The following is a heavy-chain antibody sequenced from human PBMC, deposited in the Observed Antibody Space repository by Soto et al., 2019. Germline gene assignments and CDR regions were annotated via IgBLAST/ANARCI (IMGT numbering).Heavy chain of an antibody. Sequence: ASEKVSCKASGFTFSNYGLNWVRQAPGQGREWMGWVSANNGHTNYAQNLQGRVSMTTDTSTSTAYMELRGLTFDDTAVYYCARDIESVTAKHFFYYYAMDVWGQGTTVTVSS. CDR3: ARDIESVTAKHFFYYYAMDV. V-gene: IGHV1-18*01. CDR1: GFTFSNYG. D-gene: IGHD2-8*01. J-gene: IGHJ6*02. CDR2: VSANNGHT.